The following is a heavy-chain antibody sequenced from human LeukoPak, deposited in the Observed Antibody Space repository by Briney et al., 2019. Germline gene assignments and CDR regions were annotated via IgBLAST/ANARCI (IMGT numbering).Heavy chain of an antibody. CDR3: ARGGRRFNTRGDY. CDR1: GGSFSGYY. V-gene: IGHV4-34*01. J-gene: IGHJ4*02. Sequence: SETLSLTCAVYGGSFSGYYWSWIRQPPGKGLEWIGEINHSGSTNYNPSLKSRVTISVDTSKNQFSLKLSSVTAADTAVYYCARGGRRFNTRGDYWGQGTLVTVPS. D-gene: IGHD3-10*01. CDR2: INHSGST.